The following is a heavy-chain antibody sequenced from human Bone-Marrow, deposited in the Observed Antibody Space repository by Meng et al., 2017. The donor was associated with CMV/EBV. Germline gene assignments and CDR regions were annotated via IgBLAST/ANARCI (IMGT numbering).Heavy chain of an antibody. CDR1: GGTFSSYA. CDR2: IIPILGIA. V-gene: IGHV1-69*10. CDR3: ARDQNAFDP. Sequence: KVSCKHSGGTFSSYAISWVRQAPGQGLEWMGGIIPILGIANYAQKFQGRVTITADKSTSTAYMELSSLRSEDTAVYYCARDQNAFDPWGQGTLVTVSS. J-gene: IGHJ5*02.